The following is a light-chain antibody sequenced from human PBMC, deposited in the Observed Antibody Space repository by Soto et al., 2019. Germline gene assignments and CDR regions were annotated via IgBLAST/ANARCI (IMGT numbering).Light chain of an antibody. Sequence: QSVLTQPASVSGSTGQSITISCTGTSSDVGGYNYVSWYQQHPGKAPKLMIYDVSNRPSGVSNRLSGSKSGNTASLTISGLQAEDEADYYCSSYTSSSTYVFGTGTKVTVL. CDR3: SSYTSSSTYV. J-gene: IGLJ1*01. CDR1: SSDVGGYNY. CDR2: DVS. V-gene: IGLV2-14*01.